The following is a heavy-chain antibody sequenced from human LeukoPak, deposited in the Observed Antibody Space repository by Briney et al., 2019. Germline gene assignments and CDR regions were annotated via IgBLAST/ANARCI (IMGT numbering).Heavy chain of an antibody. D-gene: IGHD6-13*01. CDR3: ATDLGSWSGRRDY. CDR1: GYTLTELS. V-gene: IGHV1-24*01. CDR2: FDPEDGET. Sequence: ASVKVSCRVSGYTLTELSMHWVRQAPGKGLEWMGGFDPEDGETIYAQKFQGRVTMTEDTSTDTAYMELSSLRSEDTAVYYCATDLGSWSGRRDYWGQGTLVTVSS. J-gene: IGHJ4*02.